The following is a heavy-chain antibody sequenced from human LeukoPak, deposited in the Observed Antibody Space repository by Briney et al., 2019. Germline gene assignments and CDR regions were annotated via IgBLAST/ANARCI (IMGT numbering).Heavy chain of an antibody. CDR2: IYTSGST. CDR1: GGSISSYY. J-gene: IGHJ6*02. Sequence: PSETLSLTRTVSGGSISSYYWSWIRQPAGQGLEWIGRIYTSGSTNYNPSLKSRVTMSVDTSKNQFSLKLSSVTAADTAVYYCARDGRRGYYYYGMDVWGQGTTVTVSS. V-gene: IGHV4-4*07. CDR3: ARDGRRGYYYYGMDV. D-gene: IGHD3-16*01.